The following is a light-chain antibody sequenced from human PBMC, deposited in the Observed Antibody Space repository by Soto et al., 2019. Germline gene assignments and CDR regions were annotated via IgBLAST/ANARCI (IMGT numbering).Light chain of an antibody. CDR2: GAS. V-gene: IGKV3-20*01. Sequence: EIVLTQSPGTLSLSPGERATLSCRASQSVSSSYLAWYQQKPGQAPRLLIYGASSRATGIPDRFSGSGSGTDFTLTISRLEPKDVAVYYCQQYGSASFTFGPGTKVDIK. CDR1: QSVSSSY. J-gene: IGKJ3*01. CDR3: QQYGSASFT.